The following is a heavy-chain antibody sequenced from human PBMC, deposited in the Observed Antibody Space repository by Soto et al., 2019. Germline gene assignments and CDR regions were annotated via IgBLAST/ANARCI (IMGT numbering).Heavy chain of an antibody. J-gene: IGHJ4*02. V-gene: IGHV1-2*02. CDR2: INPDSGAT. CDR3: AIGVYGTGGDPFPYFDY. CDR1: GYSFTGYY. D-gene: IGHD2-21*01. Sequence: HEHLVQTGAEVKRPGASLKVSCKASGYSFTGYYIHWVRQAPGQGLGWMGWINPDSGATNYAQNFQGRVTLTSVTSISTASMDLTSLTSDDTAVDYCAIGVYGTGGDPFPYFDYWGQGTLVIVSS.